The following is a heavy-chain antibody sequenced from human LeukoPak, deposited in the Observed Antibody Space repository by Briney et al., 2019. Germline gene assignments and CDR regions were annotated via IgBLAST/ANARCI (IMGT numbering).Heavy chain of an antibody. V-gene: IGHV3-7*04. J-gene: IGHJ4*02. CDR3: ARVRVGTTTYFDY. CDR1: GFTFSSYW. Sequence: GGSLRLSCAASGFTFSSYWMSCVRQAPGEGLEWVANINQDGSEKYYVDSVRGRFTISRDNAKNSLCLQMDSLRAEDTAVYYCARVRVGTTTYFDYWGQGTLVTVSS. CDR2: INQDGSEK. D-gene: IGHD1-26*01.